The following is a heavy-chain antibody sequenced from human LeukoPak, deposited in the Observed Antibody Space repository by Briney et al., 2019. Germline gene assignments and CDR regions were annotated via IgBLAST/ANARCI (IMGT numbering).Heavy chain of an antibody. CDR2: IYYSGDS. CDR3: ARHGNIVVVPTASKAFDI. D-gene: IGHD2-2*01. CDR1: GGSISSGSYY. J-gene: IGHJ3*02. V-gene: IGHV4-39*01. Sequence: PSETLSLTCTVSGGSISSGSYYWGWIRQPPGKGLEWIGSIYYSGDSYYNPSLKSRVTTSVDTSKSQFSLRLSSVTATDTAVYYCARHGNIVVVPTASKAFDIWGQGTMVTVSS.